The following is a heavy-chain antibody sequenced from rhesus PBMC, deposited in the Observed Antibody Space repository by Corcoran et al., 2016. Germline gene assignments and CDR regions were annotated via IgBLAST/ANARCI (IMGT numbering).Heavy chain of an antibody. Sequence: QVQLQESGPAVVKPSETLSITCAVSGGSISSSNWWSWIRQSPGRGLEWIGGIYGSGGSTEYTPSLKSRVTISIDTSKNQFSLKLSSVTAADTAVYYCARQEIRITIFGVVNKPFDYWGQGVLVTVSS. D-gene: IGHD3-3*01. CDR3: ARQEIRITIFGVVNKPFDY. V-gene: IGHV4-93*02. CDR2: IYGSGGST. CDR1: GGSISSSNW. J-gene: IGHJ4*01.